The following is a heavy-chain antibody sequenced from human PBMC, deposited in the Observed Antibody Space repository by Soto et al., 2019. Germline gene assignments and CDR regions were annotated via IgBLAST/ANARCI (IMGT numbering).Heavy chain of an antibody. D-gene: IGHD3-10*01. CDR2: MNPNSGNK. J-gene: IGHJ4*02. CDR1: GYTFTSYD. Sequence: QVQLVQSGAEVKKPGASVKVSCKASGYTFTSYDINWVRQATGQGLEWMGWMNPNSGNKGYAHKFQRSVTMPRNTSIRTAYMELSSLKSEDTAVYDCARETSGKPDYWGQGTLVTVSS. V-gene: IGHV1-8*01. CDR3: ARETSGKPDY.